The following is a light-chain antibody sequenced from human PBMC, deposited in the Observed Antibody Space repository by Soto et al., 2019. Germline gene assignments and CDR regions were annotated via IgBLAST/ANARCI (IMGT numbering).Light chain of an antibody. CDR1: HGIGTA. Sequence: EIVMTQSPATLSVSPGEGATLSCRASHGIGTALAWYQQKPGQTPRPLMYGASIRATGVPARFSGSASGTEFTVTITSLQSEDFAVYYCQHYSDWPLTFGGGTKVESK. CDR2: GAS. CDR3: QHYSDWPLT. J-gene: IGKJ4*01. V-gene: IGKV3-15*01.